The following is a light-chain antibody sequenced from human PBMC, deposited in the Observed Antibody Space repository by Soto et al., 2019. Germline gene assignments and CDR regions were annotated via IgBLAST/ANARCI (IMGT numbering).Light chain of an antibody. J-gene: IGLJ1*01. V-gene: IGLV1-47*01. Sequence: QSALTKPPSASGTPGQRVTISCSGSSSNIGRNSVYWYQQLPGTAPKLLIYKNDQRPSGVPDRFSGSKSGTSASLAISGLRSEDEADYYYAAWDDSLSGYVFRTGTKLTVL. CDR1: SSNIGRNS. CDR2: KND. CDR3: AAWDDSLSGYV.